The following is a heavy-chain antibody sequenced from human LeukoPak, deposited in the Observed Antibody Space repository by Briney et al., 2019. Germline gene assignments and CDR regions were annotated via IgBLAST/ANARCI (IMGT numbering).Heavy chain of an antibody. D-gene: IGHD3-22*01. CDR2: IKQGESER. J-gene: IGHJ3*02. V-gene: IGHV3-7*04. Sequence: PGGSLSLSCAASGFTFRSYRMNWVRQAPGKGLEWVASIKQGESERYYVDSVNGRFTISRDNAKNSLYLQMNSLRAEDTAVYYCARGDNSAFDMWGQGTMVTVSS. CDR3: ARGDNSAFDM. CDR1: GFTFRSYR.